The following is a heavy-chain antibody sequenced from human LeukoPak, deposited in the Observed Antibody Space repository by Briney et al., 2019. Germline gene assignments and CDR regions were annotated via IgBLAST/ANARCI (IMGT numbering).Heavy chain of an antibody. CDR1: GFTFSNCA. Sequence: TGGSLRLSCAASGFTFSNCAMSCVRQAPGKGLEWVSTISGSGGSTYYADSVKGRFTISRDNSKNTLYLQMNSLKAEDTAVYYCAKDPHDYQDSRGYYCGRHYFDYWGQGTLVTVS. CDR2: ISGSGGST. CDR3: AKDPHDYQDSRGYYCGRHYFDY. J-gene: IGHJ4*02. D-gene: IGHD3-22*01. V-gene: IGHV3-23*01.